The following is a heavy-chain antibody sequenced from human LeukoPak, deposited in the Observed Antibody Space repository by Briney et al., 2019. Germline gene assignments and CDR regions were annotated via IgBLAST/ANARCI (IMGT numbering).Heavy chain of an antibody. V-gene: IGHV6-1*01. Sequence: SQTLSLTCAISGDSVSTNSATWTWLRQSPSRGLEWLGRTYYRSKWYNDYAVSMKSRITINPDTSKNQFSLQLNSVTPEDTAVYYCARVYYDSSGYFDPRYYFDYWGQGTLVTVSS. CDR1: GDSVSTNSAT. J-gene: IGHJ4*02. CDR3: ARVYYDSSGYFDPRYYFDY. D-gene: IGHD3-22*01. CDR2: TYYRSKWYN.